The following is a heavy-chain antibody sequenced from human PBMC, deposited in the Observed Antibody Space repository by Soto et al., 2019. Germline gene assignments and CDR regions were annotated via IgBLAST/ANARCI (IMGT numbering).Heavy chain of an antibody. CDR1: GGTFSSYA. V-gene: IGHV1-69*13. CDR3: AREPPRVYDYVWGSYRAGGCFDY. Sequence: SVKVSCKASGGTFSSYAISWVRQAPGQGLEWMGGIIPIFGTANYAQKFQGRVTITADESTSTAYMELSSLRSEDTAVYYCAREPPRVYDYVWGSYRAGGCFDYWGQGTLVTVSS. J-gene: IGHJ4*02. CDR2: IIPIFGTA. D-gene: IGHD3-16*02.